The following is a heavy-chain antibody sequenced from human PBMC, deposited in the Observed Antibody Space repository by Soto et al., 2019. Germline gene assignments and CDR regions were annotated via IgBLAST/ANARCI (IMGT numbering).Heavy chain of an antibody. J-gene: IGHJ4*02. D-gene: IGHD6-13*01. CDR1: GFTFGSFA. Sequence: QVQLVESGGGVVQPGRSLRLSCAASGFTFGSFAMHWVRQAPGKGLEWVALVSDVGVTKYYADSVTGRFTISRDNSKKTLYTEKNCLRTEDTAVYYGYSSIWWGQGILVTVSS. CDR2: VSDVGVTK. CDR3: YSSIW. V-gene: IGHV3-30*04.